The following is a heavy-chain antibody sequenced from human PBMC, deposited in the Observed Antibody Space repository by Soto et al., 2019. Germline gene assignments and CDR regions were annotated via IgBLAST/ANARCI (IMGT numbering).Heavy chain of an antibody. D-gene: IGHD1-7*01. V-gene: IGHV3-15*01. CDR2: IKTKSDGETT. Sequence: GGSLRLSCAASGFTFSNAWMNWVRQAPGKGLEWVGRIKTKSDGETTDYAAPVKGRFTISGDDSRNTLYLQMNSLKAEDTAVYYCTALTGTTMALDYWGQGTLVTVSS. CDR1: GFTFSNAW. CDR3: TALTGTTMALDY. J-gene: IGHJ4*02.